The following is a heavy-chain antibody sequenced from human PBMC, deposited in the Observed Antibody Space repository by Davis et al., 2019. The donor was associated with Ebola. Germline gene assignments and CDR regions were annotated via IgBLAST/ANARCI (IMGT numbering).Heavy chain of an antibody. Sequence: SVKVSCKASGYTFTSYGISWVRQAPGQGLEWMGGIIPIFGTANYAQKFQGRVTITADESTSTAYMELSSLRSEDTAVYYCARDWASGQLPFYYYYYYMDVWGKGTTVTVSS. D-gene: IGHD2-2*01. CDR1: GYTFTSYG. CDR2: IIPIFGTA. V-gene: IGHV1-69*13. J-gene: IGHJ6*03. CDR3: ARDWASGQLPFYYYYYYMDV.